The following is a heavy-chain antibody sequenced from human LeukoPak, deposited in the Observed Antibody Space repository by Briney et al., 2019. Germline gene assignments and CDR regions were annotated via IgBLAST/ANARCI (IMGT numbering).Heavy chain of an antibody. J-gene: IGHJ4*02. D-gene: IGHD3-10*01. V-gene: IGHV3-48*03. Sequence: HPGGSLRLSCAASGFTFSTYEMNWVRQAPGKGLEWVSYISSSGSTIYYADSVKGRFTISRDNAKNSLYLQMNSLRAEDTAVYYCAYSSLSGSRFDCWGQGTLVTVSS. CDR2: ISSSGSTI. CDR3: AYSSLSGSRFDC. CDR1: GFTFSTYE.